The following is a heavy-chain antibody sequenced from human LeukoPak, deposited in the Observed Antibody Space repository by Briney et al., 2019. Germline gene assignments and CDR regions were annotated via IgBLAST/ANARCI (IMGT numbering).Heavy chain of an antibody. V-gene: IGHV3-23*01. CDR2: ISGGGDNT. CDR1: GFPFSDFA. Sequence: GGPLSLSCAVSGFPFSDFAMSWVRQAPGKGLEWVSTISGGGDNTYFADSVKDRFTISRDNSKNTLFLQMVSLRAEDTAVYYCAKFEGALLGNYYMDVWGKGTTVTVSS. CDR3: AKFEGALLGNYYMDV. J-gene: IGHJ6*03.